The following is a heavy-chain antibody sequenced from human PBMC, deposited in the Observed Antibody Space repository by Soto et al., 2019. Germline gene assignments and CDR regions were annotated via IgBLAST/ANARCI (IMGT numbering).Heavy chain of an antibody. CDR2: ISGSGGST. D-gene: IGHD6-13*01. CDR1: GYTFTSYG. J-gene: IGHJ4*02. Sequence: SCKASGYTFTSYGISWVRQAPGKGLEWVSAISGSGGSTYYADSVKGRFTISRDNSKNTLYLQMNSLRAEDTAVYYCVRSSDYWGQGTLVTVSS. CDR3: VRSSDY. V-gene: IGHV3-23*01.